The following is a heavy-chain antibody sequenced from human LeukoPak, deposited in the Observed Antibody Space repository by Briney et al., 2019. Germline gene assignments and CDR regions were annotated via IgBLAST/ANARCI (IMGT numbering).Heavy chain of an antibody. CDR1: GFTSSSYG. J-gene: IGHJ3*02. CDR2: ISSSGSTI. V-gene: IGHV3-48*01. D-gene: IGHD1-14*01. Sequence: SGGSLRLSCAASGFTSSSYGMNWVRQAPGKGLEWVSYISSSGSTIYYADSVKGRFTISRDSARNSLYLQMNSLRAEDTAVYYCGRGGSYRAFDIWGQGTMVTVSS. CDR3: GRGGSYRAFDI.